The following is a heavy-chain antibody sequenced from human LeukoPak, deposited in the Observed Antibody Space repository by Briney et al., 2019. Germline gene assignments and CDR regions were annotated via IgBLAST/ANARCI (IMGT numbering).Heavy chain of an antibody. CDR2: ISAYNGNT. J-gene: IGHJ4*02. D-gene: IGHD3-10*01. CDR3: ARDFPWFGELSYFDY. V-gene: IGHV1-18*03. Sequence: ASVKVSCKASGYTFTSYAMNWVRQAPGQGLEWMGWISAYNGNTNYAQKLQGRVTMTTDTSTSTAYMELRSLRSDDMAVYYCARDFPWFGELSYFDYWGQGTLVTVSS. CDR1: GYTFTSYA.